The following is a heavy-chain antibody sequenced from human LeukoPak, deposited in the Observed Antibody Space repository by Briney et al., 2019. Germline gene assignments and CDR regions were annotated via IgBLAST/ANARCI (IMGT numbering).Heavy chain of an antibody. J-gene: IGHJ6*02. Sequence: SETLSLTCAVYGGSLSGYYWSWIRQPPGKGLEWIGEINHSGRTNYNPSLKSRVAISVDTSKNQFSLRLRSVTAADTAVYYCARRAWGLLDYYYGMDVWGQGTTVTVSS. V-gene: IGHV4-34*01. CDR3: ARRAWGLLDYYYGMDV. CDR2: INHSGRT. CDR1: GGSLSGYY. D-gene: IGHD1-26*01.